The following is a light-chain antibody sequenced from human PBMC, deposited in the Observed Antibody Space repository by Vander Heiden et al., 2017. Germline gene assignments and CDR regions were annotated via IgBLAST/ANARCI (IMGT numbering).Light chain of an antibody. CDR2: DVS. Sequence: QSALTQPASVSGSPGPSITIFCTGTSSDVGGHNYVSWYQQHPGKAPKLMIYDVSNRTSGVSNRFSGSKSGNTASLTISGLQAEDEADYYCSSYTSSSTLVFGGGTKLTVL. J-gene: IGLJ2*01. CDR3: SSYTSSSTLV. V-gene: IGLV2-14*01. CDR1: SSDVGGHNY.